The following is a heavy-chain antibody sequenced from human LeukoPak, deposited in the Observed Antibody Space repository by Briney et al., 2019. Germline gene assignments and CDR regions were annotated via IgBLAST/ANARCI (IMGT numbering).Heavy chain of an antibody. CDR1: GYSISSGYY. CDR2: ISRSGGP. J-gene: IGHJ4*02. Sequence: PSETLSLTCSVSGYSISSGYYWGWVRQPPGKRLEWIGSISRSGGPYYNLSLKSRVTISLDTSKNHFSLKLTSVTAADTAVYYCARGDYSDYIVDYFDYWGQGTLVTVSS. D-gene: IGHD4-11*01. CDR3: ARGDYSDYIVDYFDY. V-gene: IGHV4-38-2*01.